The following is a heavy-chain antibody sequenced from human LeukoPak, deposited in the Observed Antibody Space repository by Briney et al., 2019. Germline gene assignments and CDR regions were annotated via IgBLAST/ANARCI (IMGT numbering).Heavy chain of an antibody. CDR2: MNPNTGNT. D-gene: IGHD3-3*01. Sequence: ASVKVSCKASGYTFTSYDINWVRQATGQGLEWMGWMNPNTGNTGYAQKFQGRVTMTRNTSISTAYMELSSLRSEDTAVYYCARGGAIIGSLYYMDVWGRGTTVTVSS. V-gene: IGHV1-8*01. CDR3: ARGGAIIGSLYYMDV. CDR1: GYTFTSYD. J-gene: IGHJ6*03.